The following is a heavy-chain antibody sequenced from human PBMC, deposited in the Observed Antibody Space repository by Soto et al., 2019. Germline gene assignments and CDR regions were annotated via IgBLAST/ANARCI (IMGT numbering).Heavy chain of an antibody. J-gene: IGHJ5*02. Sequence: QVQLVQSGAEVKKPGASVKVSCKASGYNFNSYTISWVRQAPGQGLEWMGRISAYNGNTNYAQKLQGRVTMTTATSTSTAYMELRSLSSDDTAVYHCARVVGALGHWFDPWGQGTLVTVSS. D-gene: IGHD1-26*01. CDR3: ARVVGALGHWFDP. CDR1: GYNFNSYT. CDR2: ISAYNGNT. V-gene: IGHV1-18*01.